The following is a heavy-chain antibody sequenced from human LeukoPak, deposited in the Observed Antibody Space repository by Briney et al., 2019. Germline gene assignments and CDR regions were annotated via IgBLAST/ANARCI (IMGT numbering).Heavy chain of an antibody. J-gene: IGHJ4*02. CDR3: ERYSSGY. V-gene: IGHV3-30*02. CDR1: GFTFSSYG. D-gene: IGHD6-19*01. Sequence: GGSLRLSCAASGFTFSSYGMHWVRQAPGKGLEWVAFIRYDGDNKYYADSVKGRFTISRDNSKNTLYLQMNSLRAEDTAVYYCERYSSGYWGQGTLVTVSS. CDR2: IRYDGDNK.